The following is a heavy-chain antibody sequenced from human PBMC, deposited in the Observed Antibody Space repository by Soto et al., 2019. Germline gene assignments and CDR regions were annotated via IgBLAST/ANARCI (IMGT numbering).Heavy chain of an antibody. CDR1: GFTFDDYA. Sequence: EVQLVESGGGLVQPGRSLRLSCAASGFTFDDYAMHWVRQAPGKGLEWVSGISWNSGSIGYADSVKGRFTISRDNAKNSLYRQMNSLRAEDTALYYCAKGPRGSYYEELDYWGQGTLVTVSS. CDR3: AKGPRGSYYEELDY. CDR2: ISWNSGSI. D-gene: IGHD1-26*01. J-gene: IGHJ4*02. V-gene: IGHV3-9*01.